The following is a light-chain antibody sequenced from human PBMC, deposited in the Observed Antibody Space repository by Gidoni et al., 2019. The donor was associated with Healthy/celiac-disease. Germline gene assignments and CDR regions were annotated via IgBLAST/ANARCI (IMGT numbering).Light chain of an antibody. J-gene: IGKJ1*01. CDR2: GAS. V-gene: IGKV3-20*01. CDR1: QSVSSSY. CDR3: QQYGSSPPWT. Sequence: IVLTQSPGTLSLSPGERATLSCRASQSVSSSYLARYQQKPGQAPRLLIYGASSRATGIPDRFSSSGAGTDFTLTISRLEPEDFAVYYCQQYGSSPPWTFGQGTKVEIK.